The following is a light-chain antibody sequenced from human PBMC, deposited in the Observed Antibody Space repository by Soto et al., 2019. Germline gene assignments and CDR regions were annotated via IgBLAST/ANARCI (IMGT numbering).Light chain of an antibody. V-gene: IGLV2-23*01. CDR2: EGN. Sequence: SERKQGASVYGFPRQSITIFCAGTNSDVGSYNFVSWLQQHAGKAPKLMIYEGNKRPSGVSNRFSGSKSGNTASLTISGLQTEDEADYYCCSYAGSGTYVFGPGTKVTVL. J-gene: IGLJ1*01. CDR1: NSDVGSYNF. CDR3: CSYAGSGTYV.